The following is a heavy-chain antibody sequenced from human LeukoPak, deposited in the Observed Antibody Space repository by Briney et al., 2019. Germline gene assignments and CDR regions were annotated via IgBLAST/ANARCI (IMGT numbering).Heavy chain of an antibody. D-gene: IGHD3-16*02. V-gene: IGHV4-59*12. CDR1: GDSISTFY. Sequence: SETLSLTCTVFGDSISTFYWSWIRQPAGKGLEWIGEIYHSGSTNYNPSLKSRVTISVDKSKNQFSLKLSSVTAADTAVYYCARGSLKFQHWGQGTLVTVSS. CDR3: ARGSLKFQH. J-gene: IGHJ1*01. CDR2: IYHSGST.